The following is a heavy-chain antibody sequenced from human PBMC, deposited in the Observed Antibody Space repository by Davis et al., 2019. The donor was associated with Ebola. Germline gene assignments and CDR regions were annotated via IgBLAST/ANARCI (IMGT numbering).Heavy chain of an antibody. CDR3: ARAHDSSGYYYYYGMDV. J-gene: IGHJ6*02. CDR1: GFIVSSNY. Sequence: GSLRLSCAASGFIVSSNYMTWVRQAPGKGLEWVSVIDSGGSTYYADSVKGRFTISRDNAKNSLYLQMNSLRAEDTAVYYCARAHDSSGYYYYYGMDVWGQGTTVTVSS. D-gene: IGHD3-22*01. V-gene: IGHV3-53*01. CDR2: IDSGGST.